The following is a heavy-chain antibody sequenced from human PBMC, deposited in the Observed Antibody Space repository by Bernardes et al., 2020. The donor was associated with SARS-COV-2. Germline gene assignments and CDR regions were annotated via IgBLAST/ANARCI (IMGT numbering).Heavy chain of an antibody. V-gene: IGHV3-73*01. J-gene: IGHJ6*02. CDR1: GFTLSGS. CDR3: TGSSFSGGHYSGLDV. Sequence: GASRRRSLGASGFTLSGSIHWLRQASGKGLEWVGRTRNKINTYTTAYAASVQGRFSISRDDSKNTAYLQLNSLETEDTAVYYCTGSSFSGGHYSGLDVWGQGAPVTVSS. D-gene: IGHD1-26*01. CDR2: TRNKINTYTT.